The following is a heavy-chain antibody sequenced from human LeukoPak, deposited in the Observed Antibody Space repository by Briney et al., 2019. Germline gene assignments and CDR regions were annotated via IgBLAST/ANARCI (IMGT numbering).Heavy chain of an antibody. V-gene: IGHV4-59*01. CDR1: GGSISSYY. CDR2: IYYSGST. Sequence: MTSETLSLTCTVSGGSISSYYWSWIRQPPGKGLEWIGYIYYSGSTNYNPSLKSRVTISVDTSKNQFSLKLSSVTAADTAVYYCARPPMNYYYGMDVWGQGTTVTVSS. CDR3: ARPPMNYYYGMDV. J-gene: IGHJ6*02.